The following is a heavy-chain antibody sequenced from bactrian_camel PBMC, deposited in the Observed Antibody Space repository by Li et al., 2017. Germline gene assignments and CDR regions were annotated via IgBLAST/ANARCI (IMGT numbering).Heavy chain of an antibody. CDR1: GDINRRRCG. D-gene: IGHD4*01. J-gene: IGHJ6*01. V-gene: IGHV3S53*01. CDR3: VRDRAYYSEMRADFGY. Sequence: QLVESGGGLVQPGGSLRLSCAASGDINRRRCGMGWHRQAPGKERELVSWIHGDGRINYGDSVKGRFTISRGNADNTLYLQMNSLKLEDTAVYYCVRDRAYYSEMRADFGYWGQGTQVTVS. CDR2: IHGDGRI.